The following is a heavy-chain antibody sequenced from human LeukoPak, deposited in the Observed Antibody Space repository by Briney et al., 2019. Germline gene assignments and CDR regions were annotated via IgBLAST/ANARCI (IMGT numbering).Heavy chain of an antibody. V-gene: IGHV3-74*01. Sequence: GGSLRLSCAASGLTFSSYWMHWVRQAPGKGLVWVSLINSDGSSTSYADSVKGRFTISRDNAKNSLYLQMNSLRAEDTAVYYCARVRSHSGSYFFDAFDIWGQETMVTVSS. D-gene: IGHD1-26*01. CDR1: GLTFSSYW. J-gene: IGHJ3*02. CDR3: ARVRSHSGSYFFDAFDI. CDR2: INSDGSST.